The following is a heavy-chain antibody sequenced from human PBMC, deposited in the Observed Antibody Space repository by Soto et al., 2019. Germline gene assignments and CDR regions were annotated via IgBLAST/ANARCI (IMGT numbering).Heavy chain of an antibody. Sequence: QLQLQESGPGLVKPSETLSLTCTVSGGSISHSSYYWVGIRQPPGKGLEWIGSNYYSGSTYYNPSLKGRVTISVDTSKNTFSLQLSTVNAADTAVYYCASHVAVAGKFGGYFDYWGQGTLVTVSS. D-gene: IGHD6-19*01. CDR2: NYYSGST. CDR3: ASHVAVAGKFGGYFDY. J-gene: IGHJ4*02. CDR1: GGSISHSSYY. V-gene: IGHV4-39*01.